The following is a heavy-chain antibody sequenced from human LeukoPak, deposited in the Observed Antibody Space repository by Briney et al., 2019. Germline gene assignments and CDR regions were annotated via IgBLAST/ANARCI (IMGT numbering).Heavy chain of an antibody. CDR3: ARVIVVVPAAPGHDAFDI. D-gene: IGHD2-2*01. V-gene: IGHV3-7*01. J-gene: IGHJ3*02. CDR1: GFTFSSYW. Sequence: GGSLRLSCAASGFTFSSYWMSWVRQAPGKGLEWVANIKQDGSEKHYVDSVKGRFTISRDNAKNSLYLQMNSLRAEDTAVYYCARVIVVVPAAPGHDAFDIWGQGTMVTVSS. CDR2: IKQDGSEK.